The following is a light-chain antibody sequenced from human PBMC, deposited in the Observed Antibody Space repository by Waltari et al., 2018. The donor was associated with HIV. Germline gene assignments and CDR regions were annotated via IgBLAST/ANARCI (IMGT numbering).Light chain of an antibody. J-gene: IGLJ2*01. Sequence: AVTQPASVSGLPGQSTTISCTGDDSDFGLYNFVSWYQQHSGKPPRLVLYDVDSLASGVSERCSRSMSGNTASLTISGLRAEDEGHYYCASFTGDNTVIFGGGTEVTVL. V-gene: IGLV2-14*03. CDR2: DVD. CDR3: ASFTGDNTVI. CDR1: DSDFGLYNF.